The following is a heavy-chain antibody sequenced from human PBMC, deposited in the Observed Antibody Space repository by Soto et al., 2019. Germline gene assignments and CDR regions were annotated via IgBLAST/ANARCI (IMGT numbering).Heavy chain of an antibody. CDR3: AREDSIIIPAVSDF. J-gene: IGHJ4*02. CDR1: GFYFNNYG. Sequence: VGSLRLSCAVSGFYFNNYGINWVRQPPGKGLEWVSSVSKSDYTYYSDSVKGRFTISRDNAKNSVSLQMNSLRAEDTAVYYCAREDSIIIPAVSDFWGQGTLVTVSS. CDR2: VSKSDYT. V-gene: IGHV3-21*01. D-gene: IGHD2-2*01.